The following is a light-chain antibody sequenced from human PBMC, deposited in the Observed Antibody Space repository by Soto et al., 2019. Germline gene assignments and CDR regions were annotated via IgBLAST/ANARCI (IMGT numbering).Light chain of an antibody. J-gene: IGKJ2*01. CDR1: QSISSN. CDR2: GAS. CDR3: QQDNNRPF. V-gene: IGKV3-15*01. Sequence: EIVMTQSPATLSVSPGERATLSCRASQSISSNLGWYQQKPGQAPRLLIYGASTRATGIPARFSGSGSGTELTLTITSPRAEDVSDYYFQQDNNRPFFGQGTKLDIK.